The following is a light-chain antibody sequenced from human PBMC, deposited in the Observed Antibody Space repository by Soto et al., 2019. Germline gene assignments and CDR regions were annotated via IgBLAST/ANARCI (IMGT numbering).Light chain of an antibody. CDR2: GGS. CDR1: QSVSSN. Sequence: EIVMTQSPATLSVSPGERATLSCRASQSVSSNLAWYQQKPGQAPRLLIYGGSTRATGIPARFSGSGSGTEFTLTISSLQSEDFAVYYCQQYNKWGTFGQGTKVEIK. V-gene: IGKV3-15*01. J-gene: IGKJ1*01. CDR3: QQYNKWGT.